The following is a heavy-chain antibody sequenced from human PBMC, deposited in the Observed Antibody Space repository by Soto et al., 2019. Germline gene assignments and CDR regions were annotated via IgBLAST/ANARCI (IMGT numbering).Heavy chain of an antibody. CDR3: ARDRGVTISLYGMDV. D-gene: IGHD3-9*01. Sequence: TLSLTCAVSGGSISSSNWWSWVRQPPGKGLEWIGEIYHSGSTNYNPSLKSRVTISVDKSKNQFSLKLSSVTAADTAVYYCARDRGVTISLYGMDVWGQGTTVTVSS. V-gene: IGHV4-4*02. J-gene: IGHJ6*02. CDR2: IYHSGST. CDR1: GGSISSSNW.